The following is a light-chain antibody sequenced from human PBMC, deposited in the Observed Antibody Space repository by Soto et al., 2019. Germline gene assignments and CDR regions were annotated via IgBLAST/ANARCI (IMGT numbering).Light chain of an antibody. Sequence: EIVLTQSPGTLSLSPGERATLSCRASQSVTSSCLAWYQQKPGQAPRLLIYGASSRATGIPDRFSGSGSGTDFTLTINRLKPEDFAVYYCQQYGSSPRTFGQGTKLEIK. CDR2: GAS. CDR1: QSVTSSC. V-gene: IGKV3-20*01. J-gene: IGKJ2*01. CDR3: QQYGSSPRT.